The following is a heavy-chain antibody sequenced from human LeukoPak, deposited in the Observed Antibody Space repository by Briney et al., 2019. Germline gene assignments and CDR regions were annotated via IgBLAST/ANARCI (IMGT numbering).Heavy chain of an antibody. V-gene: IGHV3-21*01. J-gene: IGHJ3*02. CDR1: GFTFSSYS. D-gene: IGHD6-6*01. Sequence: GGSLRLSCAASGFTFSSYSMNWVRQAPGKGLEWVSSISSSSSYIYYADSVKGRFTISRDNAKNSLYLQMNSLRAEDTAVYYCARDRMYSSSRGGAFDIWGQGTMVTVSS. CDR2: ISSSSSYI. CDR3: ARDRMYSSSRGGAFDI.